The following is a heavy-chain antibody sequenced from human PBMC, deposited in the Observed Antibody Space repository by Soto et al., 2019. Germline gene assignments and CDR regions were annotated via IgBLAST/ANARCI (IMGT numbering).Heavy chain of an antibody. Sequence: ASVKVSCKASGGTFSSYAISWVRQAPGQGLEWMGGIIPIFDTTNYAQKFRGRVTITADESTSTAYMDLSSLRSEDTAVYYCASRPGSYYSQSDYWGQGTLVTVSS. V-gene: IGHV1-69*13. CDR1: GGTFSSYA. D-gene: IGHD3-10*01. CDR2: IIPIFDTT. J-gene: IGHJ4*02. CDR3: ASRPGSYYSQSDY.